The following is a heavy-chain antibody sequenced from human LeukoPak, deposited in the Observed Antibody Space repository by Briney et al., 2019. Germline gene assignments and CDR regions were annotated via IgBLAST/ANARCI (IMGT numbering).Heavy chain of an antibody. V-gene: IGHV3-21*01. J-gene: IGHJ4*02. CDR2: ISSSSSYI. CDR3: ARDQVVHSSSSHDY. D-gene: IGHD6-6*01. Sequence: GGSLRLSCAASGFTFSSYSMNWVRQAPGKGLEWVSSISSSSSYIYYADSVKGRFTISRDNAKNSLYLQMNGLRAEDTAVYYCARDQVVHSSSSHDYWGQGTLVTVSS. CDR1: GFTFSSYS.